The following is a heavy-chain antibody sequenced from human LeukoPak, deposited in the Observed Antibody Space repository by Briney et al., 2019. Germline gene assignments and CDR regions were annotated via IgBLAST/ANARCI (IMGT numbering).Heavy chain of an antibody. V-gene: IGHV4-30-4*01. Sequence: SETLSLTCTFSGGSLSSGGYYWSWIRQPPGKGLEWIGYIYYSGGTHYNPSLKSRVTISVDTSKNQFSLSLSSVTAADTAVYYCAREVAASGYYFDYWGQGTLVTVSS. CDR3: AREVAASGYYFDY. CDR2: IYYSGGT. CDR1: GGSLSSGGYY. J-gene: IGHJ4*02. D-gene: IGHD3-22*01.